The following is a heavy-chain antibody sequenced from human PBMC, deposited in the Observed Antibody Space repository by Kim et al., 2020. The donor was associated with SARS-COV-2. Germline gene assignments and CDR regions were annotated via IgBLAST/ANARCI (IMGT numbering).Heavy chain of an antibody. Sequence: SVKVSCKASGGTFSSYAISWVRQAPGQGLEWMGGIIPIFGTANYAQKFQGRVTITADESTSTAYMELSSLRSEDTAVYYCARPAIVGANFVFGAFDIWGQGTMVTVSS. CDR1: GGTFSSYA. V-gene: IGHV1-69*13. CDR3: ARPAIVGANFVFGAFDI. J-gene: IGHJ3*02. CDR2: IIPIFGTA. D-gene: IGHD1-26*01.